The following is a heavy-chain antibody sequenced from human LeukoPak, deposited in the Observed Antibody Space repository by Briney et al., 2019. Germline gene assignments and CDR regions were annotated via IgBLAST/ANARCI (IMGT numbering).Heavy chain of an antibody. Sequence: SETLSLTCTVSGGSISSYYWSWIRQPAGKGLEWIGRIYTTGSTNYNPSLKSRVTISVDTSKNQFSLKLSSVTAADTAVYYCARSYYYDSSGYPSMDVWGKGTTVTVSS. D-gene: IGHD3-22*01. V-gene: IGHV4-4*07. CDR2: IYTTGST. CDR1: GGSISSYY. J-gene: IGHJ6*03. CDR3: ARSYYYDSSGYPSMDV.